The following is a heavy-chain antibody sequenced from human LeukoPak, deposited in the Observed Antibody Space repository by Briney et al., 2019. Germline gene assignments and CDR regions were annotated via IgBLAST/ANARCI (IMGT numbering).Heavy chain of an antibody. V-gene: IGHV3-30*03. D-gene: IGHD6-13*01. CDR1: GFTFSSYG. CDR3: ARDRKSTWSFDY. Sequence: PGRSLRLSCAASGFTFSSYGMHWVRRAPGKGLEWVAVISHDGNNKHYADSVKGRFTISRDNSKNTLYLQMNSLRPEDTAVYSCARDRKSTWSFDYWGQGILVTVSS. J-gene: IGHJ4*02. CDR2: ISHDGNNK.